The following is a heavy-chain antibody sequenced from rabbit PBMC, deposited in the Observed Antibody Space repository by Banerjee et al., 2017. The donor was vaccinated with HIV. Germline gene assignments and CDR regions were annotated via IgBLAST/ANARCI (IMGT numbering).Heavy chain of an antibody. D-gene: IGHD6-1*01. V-gene: IGHV1S45*01. Sequence: QEQLVESGGGLVQPEGSLTLTCTASGFDFSSNAMCWVRQAPGKGLEWVACIYAGSSGSVYYASWAKGRFTISKTSSTTVTLQMTRLTAADTATYFCARENSYFYYFNLWGPGTLVTVS. CDR1: GFDFSSNA. CDR2: IYAGSSGSV. CDR3: ARENSYFYYFNL. J-gene: IGHJ4*01.